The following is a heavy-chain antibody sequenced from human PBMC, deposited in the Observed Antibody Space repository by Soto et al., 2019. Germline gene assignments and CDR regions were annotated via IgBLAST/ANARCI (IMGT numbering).Heavy chain of an antibody. D-gene: IGHD2-2*01. CDR1: GFTFSNAW. Sequence: KAGGSLRLSCEASGFTFSNAWMNWVRQGPGKGLEWLGRIKSKVDGGTADYGAATKGRFSISRDDLKNMLYLQMNSLKPDDTAVYYCTTLSYLYYDGMDVWGQGTTVTVSS. CDR3: TTLSYLYYDGMDV. CDR2: IKSKVDGGTA. V-gene: IGHV3-15*01. J-gene: IGHJ6*02.